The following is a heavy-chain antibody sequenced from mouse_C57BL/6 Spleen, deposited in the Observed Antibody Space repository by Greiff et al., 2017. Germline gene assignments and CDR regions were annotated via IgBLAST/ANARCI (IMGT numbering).Heavy chain of an antibody. V-gene: IGHV1-15*01. J-gene: IGHJ2*01. Sequence: VQLQQSGAELVRPGASVTLSCKASGYTFTDYEMHWVKQTPVHGLEWIGAIDPETGGTAYNQKFKCKAILTADKSSSTAYMELRSLTSEDSAVYYCTRDTTVVAGLYFDYWGQGTTLTVSS. D-gene: IGHD1-1*01. CDR2: IDPETGGT. CDR3: TRDTTVVAGLYFDY. CDR1: GYTFTDYE.